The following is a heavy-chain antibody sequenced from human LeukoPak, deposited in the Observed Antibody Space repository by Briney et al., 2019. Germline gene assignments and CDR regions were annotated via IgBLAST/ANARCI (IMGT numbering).Heavy chain of an antibody. CDR2: IKPNSGGT. CDR3: TRDRPYATTMWSDT. V-gene: IGHV1-2*02. Sequence: ASVNVSCKASGYTFAGYHVHWVRQAPGQGLEWMGWIKPNSGGTNSAQKVQGRVTMTRDTSSSTAYMELSGLTSDDTAISYCTRDRPYATTMWSDTWGQGTLVTVSS. CDR1: GYTFAGYH. J-gene: IGHJ5*02. D-gene: IGHD1-1*01.